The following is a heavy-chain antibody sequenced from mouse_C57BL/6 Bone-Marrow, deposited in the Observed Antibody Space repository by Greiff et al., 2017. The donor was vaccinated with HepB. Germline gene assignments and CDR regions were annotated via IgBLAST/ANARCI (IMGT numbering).Heavy chain of an antibody. CDR2: IYPRSGNT. D-gene: IGHD1-1*01. CDR3: ARAIDYYGSRGGFAY. V-gene: IGHV1-81*01. Sequence: QVQLQQSGAELARPGASVKLSCKASGYTFTSYGISWVKQRTGQSLEWIGEIYPRSGNTYYNEKFKGKATLTADKSSSTAYMELRSLSSEDSAVYCGARAIDYYGSRGGFAYWGQGTLVTVSA. CDR1: GYTFTSYG. J-gene: IGHJ3*01.